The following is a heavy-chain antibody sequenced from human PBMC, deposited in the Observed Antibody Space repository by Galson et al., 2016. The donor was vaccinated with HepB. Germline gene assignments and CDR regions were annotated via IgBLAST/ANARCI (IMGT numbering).Heavy chain of an antibody. CDR1: GFTFSDFG. Sequence: GFTFSDFGLSWVRQAPGQGLEWMGWISAYSGHTNYPQKFQDRITMTKDTSTRTVYLELLSLISDDTAVYYCAREGISAAGADYWGQGSLVIVSP. CDR2: ISAYSGHT. J-gene: IGHJ4*02. D-gene: IGHD6-13*01. CDR3: AREGISAAGADY. V-gene: IGHV1-18*01.